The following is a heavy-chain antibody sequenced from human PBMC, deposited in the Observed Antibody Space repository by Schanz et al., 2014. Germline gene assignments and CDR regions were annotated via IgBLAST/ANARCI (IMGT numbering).Heavy chain of an antibody. CDR1: GFTFSDYY. CDR2: ISNSGYTI. Sequence: QVQLVESGGGLVKPGGSLRLSCAASGFTFSDYYMNWIRQAPGKGLEWDSYISNSGYTIYYADSVKGRFTISRDNAKNSLYLQMNRLRPEHTAVYYCARPPPPYSSSPYYWYYGMDVWGQGTTVTVSS. CDR3: ARPPPPYSSSPYYWYYGMDV. D-gene: IGHD6-6*01. V-gene: IGHV3-11*01. J-gene: IGHJ6*02.